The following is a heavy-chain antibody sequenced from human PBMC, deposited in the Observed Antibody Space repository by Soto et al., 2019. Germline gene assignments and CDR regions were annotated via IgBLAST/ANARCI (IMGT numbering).Heavy chain of an antibody. J-gene: IGHJ4*02. CDR3: AHTHEYSSSYYFDY. CDR1: GFSLITRGVG. D-gene: IGHD6-6*01. CDR2: IYWDDDK. Sequence: QITLKESGPTLVKPTQTLTLTCTFSGFSLITRGVGVGWNRQPPGTALEWLALIYWDDDKRYSPSLKSRLTITKDTAKNQVVLTMTTMDPVDTATYYCAHTHEYSSSYYFDYWGQGTLVTVSS. V-gene: IGHV2-5*02.